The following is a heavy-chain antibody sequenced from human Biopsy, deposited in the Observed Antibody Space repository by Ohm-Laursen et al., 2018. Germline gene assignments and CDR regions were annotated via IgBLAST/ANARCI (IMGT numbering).Heavy chain of an antibody. CDR2: ISYSLMP. V-gene: IGHV4-59*02. Sequence: GALSLPCTFSGDSVTKYYWSWISQPPGKGLEWIEHISYSLMPNYHPSLQSRVPISVDKFRNQVSLALSSVTAADTAVYYCARDSGILNYGNFKYYHYYGMDVWGQGTKVTVSS. CDR1: GDSVTKYY. CDR3: ARDSGILNYGNFKYYHYYGMDV. J-gene: IGHJ6*02. D-gene: IGHD4-11*01.